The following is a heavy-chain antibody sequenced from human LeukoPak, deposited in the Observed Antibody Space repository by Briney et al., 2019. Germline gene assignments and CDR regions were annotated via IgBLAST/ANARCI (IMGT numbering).Heavy chain of an antibody. Sequence: PGGSLRLSCAASGFTFSSYSMNWVRQAPGKGLEWVSSISSSSSYIYYADSVKGRFTISRDNAKNSLYLQMNSLRAEDTAVYYCAREWQQLVLGSRDYYGMDVWGQGTTVTVSS. CDR3: AREWQQLVLGSRDYYGMDV. D-gene: IGHD6-13*01. CDR1: GFTFSSYS. CDR2: ISSSSSYI. J-gene: IGHJ6*02. V-gene: IGHV3-21*01.